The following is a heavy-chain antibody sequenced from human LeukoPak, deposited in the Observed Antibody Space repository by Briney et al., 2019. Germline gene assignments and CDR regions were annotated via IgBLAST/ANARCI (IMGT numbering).Heavy chain of an antibody. D-gene: IGHD6-19*01. CDR3: ARVGSSGWYVHPTLDY. J-gene: IGHJ4*02. V-gene: IGHV1-2*02. Sequence: ASMKVSCKASGYTFTGYYMHWVRQAPGQGLEWMGWINPNSGDTNYAQKFQGRVTVTRDTSISTAYMELSWLRSGDTAVYYCARVGSSGWYVHPTLDYWGQGTLVTVSS. CDR1: GYTFTGYY. CDR2: INPNSGDT.